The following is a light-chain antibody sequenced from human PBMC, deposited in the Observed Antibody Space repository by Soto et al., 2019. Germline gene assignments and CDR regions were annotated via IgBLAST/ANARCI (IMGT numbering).Light chain of an antibody. V-gene: IGKV3-20*01. CDR2: GAS. J-gene: IGKJ4*01. CDR1: QTVRTNY. Sequence: EIVLTQSPGTLSLSPGERATLSCRASQTVRTNYLAWFQHKPGQAPRLLIYGASSRATGIPDRFSGSGSGTDFTLTINRREPDDFAVYFCQQYSDSPLTFGGGTKVEIK. CDR3: QQYSDSPLT.